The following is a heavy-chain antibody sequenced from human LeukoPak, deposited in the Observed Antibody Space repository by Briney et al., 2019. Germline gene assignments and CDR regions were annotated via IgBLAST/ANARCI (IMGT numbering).Heavy chain of an antibody. CDR3: ARDDDFVDY. J-gene: IGHJ4*02. CDR1: GYTFTGYY. D-gene: IGHD1-1*01. V-gene: IGHV1-2*02. Sequence: ASVKVSCKASGYTFTGYYMHWVRQAPGQGLEWMGWINPNSGGTNYAQKFRGRVTMTRDTSNSTAYMDLSRVRSDDTAVYYCARDDDFVDYWGQGSLVTVSS. CDR2: INPNSGGT.